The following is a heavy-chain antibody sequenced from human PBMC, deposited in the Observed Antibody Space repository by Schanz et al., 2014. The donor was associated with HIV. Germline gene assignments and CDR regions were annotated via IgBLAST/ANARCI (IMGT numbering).Heavy chain of an antibody. D-gene: IGHD2-8*02. Sequence: QVQLVESGGGVVQPGRSLRLSCAASGFTFITYGMHWVRQAPGKGLEWVAGISYDGSNKYYADSVKGRFTISRDSFNNTLYLHMSSLRAEDTAVYFCAREDTETDAFDIWGQGTMVTVSS. J-gene: IGHJ3*02. CDR1: GFTFITYG. CDR3: AREDTETDAFDI. CDR2: ISYDGSNK. V-gene: IGHV3-30*03.